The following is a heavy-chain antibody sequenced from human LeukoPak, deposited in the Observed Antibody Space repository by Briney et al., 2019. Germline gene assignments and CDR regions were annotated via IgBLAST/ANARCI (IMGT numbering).Heavy chain of an antibody. CDR1: GGSVSSGSYY. D-gene: IGHD6-19*01. CDR3: ARDRRAVAGFDFDY. J-gene: IGHJ4*02. Sequence: SETLSLTCTVSGGSVSSGSYYWSWIRQPPGKGLEWIGYIYYSGSTNYNPSLKSRVTISIDTSKNQFSLKVNSVSAADTAVYYCARDRRAVAGFDFDYWGQGTLVTVSS. CDR2: IYYSGST. V-gene: IGHV4-61*01.